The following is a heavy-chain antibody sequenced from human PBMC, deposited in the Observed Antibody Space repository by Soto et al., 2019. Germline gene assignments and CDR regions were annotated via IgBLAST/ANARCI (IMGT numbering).Heavy chain of an antibody. CDR1: GVSIHNSHSF. Sequence: SETLSLTCAVSGVSIHNSHSFWGWILQPPGKGLEFIGSVYHSGGSYYNPSLKGRVTISVDTSNNQISLRVNSVTAADTAVYYCGRVVEGATRHTDSDSWGQGMLVTVSS. J-gene: IGHJ5*02. CDR3: GRVVEGATRHTDSDS. D-gene: IGHD2-15*01. CDR2: VYHSGGS. V-gene: IGHV4-39*02.